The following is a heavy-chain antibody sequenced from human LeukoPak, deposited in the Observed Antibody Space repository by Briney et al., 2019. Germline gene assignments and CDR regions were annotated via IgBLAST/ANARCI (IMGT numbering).Heavy chain of an antibody. CDR1: GFTFSSYS. CDR3: ARDMSSSWYGGNWFDP. Sequence: GRSLRLSCAASGFTFSSYSMNWVRQAPGKGLEWVSSISSSSSYIYYADSVKGRFTISRDNAKNSLYLQMNSLRAEDTAVYYCARDMSSSWYGGNWFDPWGQGTLVTVSS. CDR2: ISSSSSYI. V-gene: IGHV3-21*01. D-gene: IGHD6-13*01. J-gene: IGHJ5*02.